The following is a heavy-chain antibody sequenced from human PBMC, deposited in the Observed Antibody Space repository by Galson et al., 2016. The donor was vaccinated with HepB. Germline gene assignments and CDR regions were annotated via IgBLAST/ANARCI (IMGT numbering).Heavy chain of an antibody. V-gene: IGHV3-23*01. Sequence: SLRLSCAASGLTFSCYAMTWVRPAPGKGLEWVSGISGSSAAISYADSVKSRFTISRDNSKNALYLQMNSLRAEDTAVHYCATRLRAPANWGQGAQVTVSS. CDR1: GLTFSCYA. J-gene: IGHJ4*02. CDR3: ATRLRAPAN. D-gene: IGHD1-26*01. CDR2: ISGSSAAI.